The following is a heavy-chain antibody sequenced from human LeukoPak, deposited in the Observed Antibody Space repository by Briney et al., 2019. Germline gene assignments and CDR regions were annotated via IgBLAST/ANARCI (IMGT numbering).Heavy chain of an antibody. CDR1: GFIASSNY. CDR2: IYSGGST. D-gene: IGHD2-15*01. CDR3: ATGGRSGVAFES. V-gene: IGHV3-53*01. J-gene: IGHJ4*02. Sequence: PGGSLRLPCTASGFIASSNYMSWVRQAPGKGLEWVSLIYSGGSTYYADSVMGRSTISRDKSNNTLYLQMNSLRAEDTAVYYCATGGRSGVAFESWGQGTLVTVSS.